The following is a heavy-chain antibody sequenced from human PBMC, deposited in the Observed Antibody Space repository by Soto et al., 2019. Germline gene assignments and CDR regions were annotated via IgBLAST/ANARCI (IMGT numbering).Heavy chain of an antibody. Sequence: QVQLQESGPGLVKPSQTLSLTCTVSGGSISSGGYYWSWIRQHPGKGLEWIGYIYYSGSTYYNPSLKSRVTISVDTSKNQFSLKLSSVTAADTPVYYCARGGTVTTFYYYGMDVWGQGTTVAVSS. D-gene: IGHD4-17*01. J-gene: IGHJ6*02. CDR2: IYYSGST. CDR1: GGSISSGGYY. V-gene: IGHV4-31*03. CDR3: ARGGTVTTFYYYGMDV.